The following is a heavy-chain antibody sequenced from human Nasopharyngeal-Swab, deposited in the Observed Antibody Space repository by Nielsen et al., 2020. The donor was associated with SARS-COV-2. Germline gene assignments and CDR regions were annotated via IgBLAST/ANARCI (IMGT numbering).Heavy chain of an antibody. Sequence: GGALRLSCAAYGYTFSNAWMSWGRQAAGKGLEWVGRIKSKTEGGTTDYAAPVKGRFTISRDDSKNTLYLQMNSLKTEDTAVYYCPPTRPFEVLLWFGVMDVWGQGTTVTVSS. V-gene: IGHV3-15*01. CDR2: IKSKTEGGTT. D-gene: IGHD3-10*01. CDR1: GYTFSNAW. CDR3: PPTRPFEVLLWFGVMDV. J-gene: IGHJ6*02.